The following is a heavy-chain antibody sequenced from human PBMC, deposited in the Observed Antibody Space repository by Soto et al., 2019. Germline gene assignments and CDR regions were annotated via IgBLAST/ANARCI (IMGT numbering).Heavy chain of an antibody. CDR3: ARGDIAVAGTIFFDH. V-gene: IGHV4-34*01. Sequence: SETLSLTCAVYGVSFSGYYWSWIRQPPGKGLEWIGEINHSGSTNYNPSLKSRVTISVDTSKNQFSLKLSSVTAADTAVYYCARGDIAVAGTIFFDHWGQGTLVTVSS. CDR2: INHSGST. J-gene: IGHJ4*02. CDR1: GVSFSGYY. D-gene: IGHD6-19*01.